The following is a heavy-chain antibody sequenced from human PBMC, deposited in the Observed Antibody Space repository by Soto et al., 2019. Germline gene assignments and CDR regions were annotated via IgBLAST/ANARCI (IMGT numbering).Heavy chain of an antibody. J-gene: IGHJ6*03. CDR1: GDSISSRSYY. D-gene: IGHD6-13*01. CDR3: ARFSWYDGDSITNYYMDL. V-gene: IGHV4-39*01. CDR2: ISYTGNT. Sequence: LPESGPGLVKPSETLSLTCSVFGDSISSRSYYWAWIRRPPGMGLEWIASISYTGNTYYNPSLTSRAAISGDTSKNQFSLKLSFVTAADTAVYYCARFSWYDGDSITNYYMDLWGNGATVTVSS.